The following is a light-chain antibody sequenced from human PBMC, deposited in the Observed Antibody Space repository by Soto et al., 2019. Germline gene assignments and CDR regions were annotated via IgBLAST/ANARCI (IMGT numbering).Light chain of an antibody. J-gene: IGKJ5*01. V-gene: IGKV3-20*01. CDR2: GAS. Sequence: VLPQSHGTLSLSPGERATLSFRASQSISSRYLAWYQQKPGQAPRLLIYGASSRATGIPARFSGSGSGTDFTLTISSLEPEDFAVYFCQQYGTSPITFAQGTRLAIK. CDR1: QSISSRY. CDR3: QQYGTSPIT.